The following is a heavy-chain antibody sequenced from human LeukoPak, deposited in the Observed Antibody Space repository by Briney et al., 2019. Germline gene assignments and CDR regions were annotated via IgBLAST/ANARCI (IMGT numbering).Heavy chain of an antibody. J-gene: IGHJ4*02. V-gene: IGHV3-7*01. Sequence: PGGSLRLSCAASGFTFSSYWMSWVRQAPGKGLEWVANIKQDGSAKYYVDSVKGRFTISRDNAKNSLYLQMDSLGAEDTAVYYCAREQYNDYFDYWGQGTLVTVSS. D-gene: IGHD5-24*01. CDR3: AREQYNDYFDY. CDR1: GFTFSSYW. CDR2: IKQDGSAK.